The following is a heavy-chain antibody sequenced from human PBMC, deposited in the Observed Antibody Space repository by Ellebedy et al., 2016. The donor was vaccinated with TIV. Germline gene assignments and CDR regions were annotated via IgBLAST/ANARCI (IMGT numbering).Heavy chain of an antibody. CDR2: IYQTGST. V-gene: IGHV4-39*01. Sequence: SETLSLXXVVSGAFITIKSSYWGWPRQPPGKGLEWIGAIYQTGSTYFNPSLKSRVTLSIDTSKNQFSLELKSVTAADTAVYYCARFRSGIVVAPAHYGMDVWGQGTTVTVSS. CDR1: GAFITIKSSY. D-gene: IGHD2-2*01. CDR3: ARFRSGIVVAPAHYGMDV. J-gene: IGHJ6*02.